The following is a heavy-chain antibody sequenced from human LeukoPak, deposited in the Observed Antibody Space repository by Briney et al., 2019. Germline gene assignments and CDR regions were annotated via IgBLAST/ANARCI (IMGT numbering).Heavy chain of an antibody. V-gene: IGHV4-34*01. D-gene: IGHD3-3*01. CDR2: INHNRQT. CDR1: GGSFGGFY. Sequence: SETLSLTCGVSGGSFGGFYWSWLRQPPGKGLEWIAEINHNRQTHYNLSLESRVTISTDTSKNQVSLNLTSVTAADTAVYYCARLDDVWSGSYPNWGQGTLVSVSS. CDR3: ARLDDVWSGSYPN. J-gene: IGHJ4*02.